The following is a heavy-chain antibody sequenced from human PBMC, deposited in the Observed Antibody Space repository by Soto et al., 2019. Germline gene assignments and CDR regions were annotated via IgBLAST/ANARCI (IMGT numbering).Heavy chain of an antibody. D-gene: IGHD1-1*01. CDR2: ISGSGGST. J-gene: IGHJ4*02. CDR3: AKVLQLGHLFDY. Sequence: GGSLRLSCAASGFTFSSYAMSWVRQAPGKGLEWVSAISGSGGSTYYADSAKGRFTISRDNSKNTLYLQMNSLRAEDTAVYYCAKVLQLGHLFDYWGQGTLVTVSS. V-gene: IGHV3-23*01. CDR1: GFTFSSYA.